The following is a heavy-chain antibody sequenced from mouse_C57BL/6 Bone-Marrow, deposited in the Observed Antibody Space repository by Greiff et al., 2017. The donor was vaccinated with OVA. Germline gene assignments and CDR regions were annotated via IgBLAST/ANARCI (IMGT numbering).Heavy chain of an antibody. D-gene: IGHD1-1*01. J-gene: IGHJ2*01. V-gene: IGHV1-81*01. CDR2: IYPRSGNT. CDR3: ARSPHYYGRPFDY. Sequence: VQLQESGAELARPGASVKLSCKASGYTFTSYGISWVKQRTGQGLEWIGEIYPRSGNTYYNEKFKGKATLTADKSSSTAYMELRSLTSEDSAVYFCARSPHYYGRPFDYWGQGTTLTVSS. CDR1: GYTFTSYG.